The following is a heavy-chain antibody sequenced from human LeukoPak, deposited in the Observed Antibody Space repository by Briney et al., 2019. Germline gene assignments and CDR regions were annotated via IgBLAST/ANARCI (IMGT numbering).Heavy chain of an antibody. V-gene: IGHV3-7*01. J-gene: IGHJ3*02. CDR3: ASLWFGELPAAFDI. CDR1: GFTFSSYW. D-gene: IGHD3-10*01. CDR2: IKQDGSEK. Sequence: PGRSLRLSCAASGFTFSSYWMSWVRQAPGKGLEWVANIKQDGSEKYYVDSVKGRFTISRDNAKNSLYLQMNSLRAEDTAVYYCASLWFGELPAAFDIWGQGTMVTVSS.